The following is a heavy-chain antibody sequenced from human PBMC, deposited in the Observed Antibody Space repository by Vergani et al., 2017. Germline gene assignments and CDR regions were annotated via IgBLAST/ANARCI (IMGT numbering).Heavy chain of an antibody. Sequence: QLQLQESGPGLVKPSETLSLTCTVSGGSISSSSYYWGWIRQPPGKGLEWIGSIYYSGSTYYNPSLKSRVTISVDTSKNQFSLKLSSVTAADTAVYYCARQNRGWPRWTYYSDYWGQGTLVTVSS. CDR1: GGSISSSSYY. CDR2: IYYSGST. CDR3: ARQNRGWPRWTYYSDY. V-gene: IGHV4-39*01. J-gene: IGHJ4*02. D-gene: IGHD6-19*01.